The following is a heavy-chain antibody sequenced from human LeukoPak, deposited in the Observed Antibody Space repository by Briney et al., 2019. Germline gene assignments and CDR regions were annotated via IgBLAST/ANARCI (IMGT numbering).Heavy chain of an antibody. Sequence: ASVKVSCKASGYTFTSYYMHWVRQAPGQGREWMGIINSSGGSTSYAQKFQGRVTMTRDMSTSTVYMELSSLRSEDTAVYYCARGYYYYDSSGYSSDAFDIWGQGTMVTVSS. J-gene: IGHJ3*02. D-gene: IGHD3-22*01. CDR1: GYTFTSYY. V-gene: IGHV1-46*01. CDR2: INSSGGST. CDR3: ARGYYYYDSSGYSSDAFDI.